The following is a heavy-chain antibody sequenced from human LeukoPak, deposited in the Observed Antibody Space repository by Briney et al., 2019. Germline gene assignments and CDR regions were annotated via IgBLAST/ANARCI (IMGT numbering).Heavy chain of an antibody. D-gene: IGHD5-24*01. Sequence: GGSLRLSCAASGFTFSSYSMNWVRQAPGKGLDRVSSISRSSTYIYYADSLKGRFTISTDNAKNSLYLQFNSLRAEDTSVYYCARGENNYGYYYFDYWGQGTLVTVSS. CDR3: ARGENNYGYYYFDY. V-gene: IGHV3-21*04. CDR1: GFTFSSYS. CDR2: ISRSSTYI. J-gene: IGHJ4*02.